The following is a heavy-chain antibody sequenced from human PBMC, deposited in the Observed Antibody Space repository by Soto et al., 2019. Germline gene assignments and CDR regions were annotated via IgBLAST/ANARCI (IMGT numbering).Heavy chain of an antibody. CDR3: AKDQYVLRYFDWLSPLGDYYYGMDV. D-gene: IGHD3-9*01. CDR2: ISGSGGST. V-gene: IGHV3-23*01. CDR1: GFTFSSYA. Sequence: GGSLRLSCAASGFTFSSYAMSWVRQAPGKGLEWVSAISGSGGSTYYADSVKGRFTISRDNSKNTLHLQMNSLRAEDTAVYYCAKDQYVLRYFDWLSPLGDYYYGMDVWGQGTTVTVSS. J-gene: IGHJ6*02.